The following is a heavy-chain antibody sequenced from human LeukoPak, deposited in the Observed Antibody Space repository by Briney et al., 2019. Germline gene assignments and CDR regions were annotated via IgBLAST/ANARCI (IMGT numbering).Heavy chain of an antibody. Sequence: GGSLRLSCAASGFAFSSYAMSWVRQAPGKGLEWVSAISASGGSTHYADSVKGRFTISRDNSKNTLFLQMNSLRAEDTAVYYCAKADGSWTYDPWGQGTLVTVSS. CDR1: GFAFSSYA. V-gene: IGHV3-23*01. J-gene: IGHJ5*02. CDR2: ISASGGST. CDR3: AKADGSWTYDP. D-gene: IGHD5-24*01.